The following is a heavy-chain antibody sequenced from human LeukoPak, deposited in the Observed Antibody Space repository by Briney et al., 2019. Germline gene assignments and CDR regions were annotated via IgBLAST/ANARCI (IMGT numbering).Heavy chain of an antibody. Sequence: GASVKVSCKASGGTFSSYAISWVRQAPGQGPEWMGGIIPIFGTANYAQKFQGRVTITTDESTSTAYMELSSLRSEDTAVYYCARDYEYYDSRYNWFDPWGQGTLVTVSS. V-gene: IGHV1-69*05. CDR2: IIPIFGTA. D-gene: IGHD3-22*01. CDR3: ARDYEYYDSRYNWFDP. CDR1: GGTFSSYA. J-gene: IGHJ5*02.